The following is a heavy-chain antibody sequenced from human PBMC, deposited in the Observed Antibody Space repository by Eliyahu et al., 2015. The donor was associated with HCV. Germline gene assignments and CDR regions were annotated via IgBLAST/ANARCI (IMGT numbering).Heavy chain of an antibody. D-gene: IGHD5-18*01. Sequence: QVQLVQSGAEVKXPGASVKVSCKASGYTFTGYNIHWVRQTPGQGLEWMGRIVSNSGGTNYAQKYQGRVTLTRDTAINTAYMELSGLRSDDTAVYFCARGDHYSLDYWGQGTLVTVSS. CDR1: GYTFTGYN. CDR3: ARGDHYSLDY. V-gene: IGHV1-2*06. J-gene: IGHJ4*02. CDR2: IVSNSGGT.